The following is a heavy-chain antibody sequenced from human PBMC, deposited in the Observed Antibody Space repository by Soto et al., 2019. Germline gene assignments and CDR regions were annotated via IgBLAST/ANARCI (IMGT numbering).Heavy chain of an antibody. Sequence: QVQLVESGGGVVQPGRSLRLSCAASGFTFSTYGMHWVRQAPGKGLEWVAVIYYDGSNKYYGDSMKGRFTISRDNSKNTLDLQMNSLRAEDTAVYYCARENGVRARAVYYYYGMDVWGQGTTVTVSS. CDR2: IYYDGSNK. V-gene: IGHV3-33*01. D-gene: IGHD2-8*01. CDR1: GFTFSTYG. J-gene: IGHJ6*02. CDR3: ARENGVRARAVYYYYGMDV.